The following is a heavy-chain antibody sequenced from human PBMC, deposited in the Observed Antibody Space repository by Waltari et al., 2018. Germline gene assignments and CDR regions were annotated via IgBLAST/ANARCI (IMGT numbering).Heavy chain of an antibody. CDR2: ISYDGSNR. D-gene: IGHD1-26*01. CDR1: GFTFSSYS. Sequence: QVQLVESGGGVVQPGRSLRLSCAASGFTFSSYSRHWVRQAPGKGLGWVSVISYDGSNRYYAGSVKGRFTISRDNSKSTLYLQMNSLRAEDTAVYYCARVGSGGYWGQGTLVTVSS. CDR3: ARVGSGGY. J-gene: IGHJ4*02. V-gene: IGHV3-30-3*01.